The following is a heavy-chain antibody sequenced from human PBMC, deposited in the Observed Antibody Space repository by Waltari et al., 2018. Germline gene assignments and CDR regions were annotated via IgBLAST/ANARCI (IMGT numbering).Heavy chain of an antibody. J-gene: IGHJ4*02. CDR2: IYHSGST. D-gene: IGHD4-17*01. CDR1: GGSISSGGYS. V-gene: IGHV4-30-2*01. Sequence: QLQLQESGSGLVKPSQTLSLTCAVSGGSISSGGYSWSWIRQPPGTGLEWIGYIYHSGSTYYNPSLKSRVTISVDRSKNQFSLKLSSVTAADTAVYYCARADDYGDLYYFDYWGQGTLVTVSS. CDR3: ARADDYGDLYYFDY.